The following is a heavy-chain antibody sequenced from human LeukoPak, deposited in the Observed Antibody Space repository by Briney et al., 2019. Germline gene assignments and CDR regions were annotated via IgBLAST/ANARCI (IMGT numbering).Heavy chain of an antibody. CDR1: GGSISSYY. V-gene: IGHV4-59*12. CDR2: IYYSGST. Sequence: SETLSLTCTVSGGSISSYYWSWIRQPPGKGLEWIGYIYYSGSTNYNPSLKSRVTISVDTSKNQFSLKLSSVTAADTAVYYCASSGQTGTYYYMDVWGKGTTVTVSS. D-gene: IGHD2-15*01. J-gene: IGHJ6*03. CDR3: ASSGQTGTYYYMDV.